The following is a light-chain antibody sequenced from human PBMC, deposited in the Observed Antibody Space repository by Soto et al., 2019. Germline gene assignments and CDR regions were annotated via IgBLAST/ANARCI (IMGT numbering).Light chain of an antibody. CDR3: QSYDSSLSGWV. Sequence: QSVLTQPPSVSGAPGHRGTISCTGSSSNIGAGYDVHWYQQLPGTAPKLLISGNSNRPSGVPDRFSGSKSGTSASLAITGLQAEDEADYYCQSYDSSLSGWVFGGGTKLTVL. CDR2: GNS. V-gene: IGLV1-40*01. J-gene: IGLJ3*02. CDR1: SSNIGAGYD.